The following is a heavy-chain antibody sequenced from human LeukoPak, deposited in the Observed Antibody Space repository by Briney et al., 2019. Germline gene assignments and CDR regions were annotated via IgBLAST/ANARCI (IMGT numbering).Heavy chain of an antibody. CDR3: ARDRYYYMDV. V-gene: IGHV4-61*02. J-gene: IGHJ6*03. Sequence: PSETRSLTCTLSGGSISSGRYYWSWIRQPAGKGLEWIGCIYASGSNNYIPSLKFRVTISVDTSKNQFSLKLSSVTAADTSVYYCARDRYYYMDVWGKGTTVTVSS. CDR2: IYASGSN. CDR1: GGSISSGRYY.